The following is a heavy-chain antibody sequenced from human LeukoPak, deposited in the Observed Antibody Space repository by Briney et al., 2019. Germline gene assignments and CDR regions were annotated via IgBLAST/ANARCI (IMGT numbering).Heavy chain of an antibody. CDR2: ISSGSTAI. J-gene: IGHJ3*02. CDR3: AKNYYYDSSGYPQMAFDI. D-gene: IGHD3-22*01. Sequence: GGSLRLSCAASGFTFSNYFMNWVRQAPGKGLEWVSYISSGSTAIYYANSVKGRFTISRDNAKNSLYLQMNSLRAEDTALYYCAKNYYYDSSGYPQMAFDIWGQGTMVTVSS. V-gene: IGHV3-48*04. CDR1: GFTFSNYF.